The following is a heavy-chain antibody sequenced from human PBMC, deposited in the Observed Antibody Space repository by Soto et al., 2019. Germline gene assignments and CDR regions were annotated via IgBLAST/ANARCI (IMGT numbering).Heavy chain of an antibody. D-gene: IGHD3-10*01. CDR2: INHSGSS. CDR1: CGSFLGYY. J-gene: IGHJ6*02. Sequence: PSETLSLTCTFSCGSFLGYYWGWVRQPPGKGLEWIGEINHSGSSNYHPSLKSRVTISVATSKNQFSLTVNSVTPADTAVYYCARGEITLLGGMDVWGQGTTVTVSS. V-gene: IGHV4-34*01. CDR3: ARGEITLLGGMDV.